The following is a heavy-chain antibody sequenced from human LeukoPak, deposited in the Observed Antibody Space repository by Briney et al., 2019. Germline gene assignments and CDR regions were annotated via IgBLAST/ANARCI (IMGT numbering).Heavy chain of an antibody. CDR2: ISAYNGNT. V-gene: IGHV1-18*01. J-gene: IGHJ4*02. Sequence: ASVTVSCKASGYTFTSYGISWVRQAPGQGLEWMGWISAYNGNTNYAQKFQGRVTMTTDTSTSTAYMELRSLRSDDTAVYYCARALAGTFWADWSEYDYWGQGTLVTVSS. D-gene: IGHD6-19*01. CDR1: GYTFTSYG. CDR3: ARALAGTFWADWSEYDY.